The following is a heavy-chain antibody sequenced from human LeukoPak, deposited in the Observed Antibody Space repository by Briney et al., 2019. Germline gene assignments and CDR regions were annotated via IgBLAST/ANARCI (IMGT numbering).Heavy chain of an antibody. D-gene: IGHD6-19*01. CDR3: ATAMTPGYSSGWYGIGGDY. CDR2: IWYDGSNK. Sequence: GGSLRLSCAASGFTFSSYGMHWVRQAPGKGLEWVAVIWYDGSNKYYADSVKGRFTISRDNSKNTLYLQMNSLRAEDTAVYYCATAMTPGYSSGWYGIGGDYWGQGTLVTVSS. J-gene: IGHJ4*02. V-gene: IGHV3-30*02. CDR1: GFTFSSYG.